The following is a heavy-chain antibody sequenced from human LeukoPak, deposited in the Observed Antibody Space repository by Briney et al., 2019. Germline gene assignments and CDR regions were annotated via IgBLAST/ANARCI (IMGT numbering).Heavy chain of an antibody. J-gene: IGHJ4*02. CDR1: GFTFSSFW. CDR3: ASGGFTYTY. V-gene: IGHV3-7*05. D-gene: IGHD2-2*02. Sequence: GGTLRLSCAASGFTFSSFWMSWVRHAPGKGLEWVANIKHDGSEKYYVDSVKGRFTISRDNANNSLYLQMNSLGADDTAVYYCASGGFTYTYWGQGTLVIVSS. CDR2: IKHDGSEK.